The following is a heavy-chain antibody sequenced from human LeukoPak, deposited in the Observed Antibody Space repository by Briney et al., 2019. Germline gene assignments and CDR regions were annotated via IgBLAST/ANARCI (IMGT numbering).Heavy chain of an antibody. Sequence: GGSLRLSCAASGFTFSSYAMSWVRQAPGKGLEWVSAISGSGGSTYYADSVKGRFTISRDNSKNTLYLQMSSLRAEDTAVYYCAKDQNWNDWGYGMDVWGQGTTVTVSS. CDR3: AKDQNWNDWGYGMDV. J-gene: IGHJ6*02. CDR2: ISGSGGST. V-gene: IGHV3-23*01. D-gene: IGHD1-1*01. CDR1: GFTFSSYA.